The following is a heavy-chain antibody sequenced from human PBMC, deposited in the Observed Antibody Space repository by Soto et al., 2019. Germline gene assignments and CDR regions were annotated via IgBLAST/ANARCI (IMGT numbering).Heavy chain of an antibody. Sequence: ASVKVSCKASGYTFTGYYMHWVRQAPGQGLEWMGWINPNSGGTNYAQKFQGWVTMTRDTSISTAYMELSRLRSDDTAVYYCARAAGVATVSMDVWGKGTTVTVSS. J-gene: IGHJ6*03. V-gene: IGHV1-2*04. D-gene: IGHD5-12*01. CDR1: GYTFTGYY. CDR2: INPNSGGT. CDR3: ARAAGVATVSMDV.